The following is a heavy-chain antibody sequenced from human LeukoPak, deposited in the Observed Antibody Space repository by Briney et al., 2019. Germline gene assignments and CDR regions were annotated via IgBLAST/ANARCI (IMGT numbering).Heavy chain of an antibody. Sequence: SQTLSLTCAISGDSVSSNSAAWNWIRQSPSRGLEWLERTYYRSKWYNEYAVSVRSRITIKPDTSKNQFSLQLNSVTPEDTAVYYCARDLTKIDAFDIWGQGTLVSVSS. CDR1: GDSVSSNSAA. CDR3: ARDLTKIDAFDI. V-gene: IGHV6-1*01. CDR2: TYYRSKWYN. D-gene: IGHD1-1*01. J-gene: IGHJ3*02.